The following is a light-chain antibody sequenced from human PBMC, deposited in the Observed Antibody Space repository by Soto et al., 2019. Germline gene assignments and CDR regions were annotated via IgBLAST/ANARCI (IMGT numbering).Light chain of an antibody. CDR1: QSVSSSY. J-gene: IGKJ1*01. Sequence: EMVLTQSPGTLSLSPGERATLSCRASQSVSSSYLAWYQQKPGQAPRLLIYGASSMATGSPDRFSGSGSGTDFPLTISRLEPEDFAVYYCQQYGDSPRTFGQGTKVEIK. CDR3: QQYGDSPRT. V-gene: IGKV3-20*01. CDR2: GAS.